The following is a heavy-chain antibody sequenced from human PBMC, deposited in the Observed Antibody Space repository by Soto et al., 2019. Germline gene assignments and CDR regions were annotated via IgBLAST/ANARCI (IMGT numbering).Heavy chain of an antibody. D-gene: IGHD1-7*01. V-gene: IGHV1-69*13. CDR2: IIPIFGTA. J-gene: IGHJ6*02. Sequence: SVKVSCKASGGTFSSYAISWVRQAPGQGLEWMGGIIPIFGTANYAQKFQGRVTITADESTSTAYMELSSLRSEDTAVYYCASVLELNYYYGMDVWGRGTTVTVSS. CDR1: GGTFSSYA. CDR3: ASVLELNYYYGMDV.